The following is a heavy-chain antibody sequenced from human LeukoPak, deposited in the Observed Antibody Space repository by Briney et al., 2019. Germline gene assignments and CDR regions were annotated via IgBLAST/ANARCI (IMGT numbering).Heavy chain of an antibody. Sequence: GESLKISCKGSGYSFTSYWISWVRQMPGKGLEWMGRIDPGDSYTNYSPSFLGHVTISADKSISTAYLQWSSLKASDTAMYYCATTPEGPYDSSGYYYDDYWGQGTLVTVSS. CDR1: GYSFTSYW. J-gene: IGHJ4*02. V-gene: IGHV5-10-1*01. CDR3: ATTPEGPYDSSGYYYDDY. D-gene: IGHD3-22*01. CDR2: IDPGDSYT.